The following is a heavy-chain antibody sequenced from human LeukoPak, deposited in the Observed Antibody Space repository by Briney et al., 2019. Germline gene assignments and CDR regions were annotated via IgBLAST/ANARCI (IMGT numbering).Heavy chain of an antibody. V-gene: IGHV3-48*02. D-gene: IGHD2-15*01. Sequence: GGSLRLSCAASGFAVSGNYMSWVRQAPGKGLEWISYISSSSSAIYYADSVKGRFTISRDNAKNSLYLQMSSLRDEDTAVYYCAQKGGTDHWGQGTLVTVSS. CDR2: ISSSSSAI. CDR3: AQKGGTDH. J-gene: IGHJ4*02. CDR1: GFAVSGNY.